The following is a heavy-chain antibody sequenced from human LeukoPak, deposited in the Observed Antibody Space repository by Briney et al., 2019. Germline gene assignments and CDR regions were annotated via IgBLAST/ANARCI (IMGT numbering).Heavy chain of an antibody. D-gene: IGHD5/OR15-5a*01. V-gene: IGHV3-74*01. CDR1: GFTFSNYL. J-gene: IGHJ4*02. CDR3: ARGVYHYGDY. Sequence: GGSLRLSCAASGFTFSNYLMHWVRQAPGKGLVWVSTIDTDGSSTNYADSVRGRFTISRDNAKNTLYLQMNSLRAEDTAVYYCARGVYHYGDYWGQGTLVTVSS. CDR2: IDTDGSST.